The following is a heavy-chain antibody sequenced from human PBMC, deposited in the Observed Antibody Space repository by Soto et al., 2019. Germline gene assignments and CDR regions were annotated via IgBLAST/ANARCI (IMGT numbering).Heavy chain of an antibody. CDR3: ARGSRRYFDWLSKSRGAFDI. CDR2: MNPNSGNT. J-gene: IGHJ3*02. CDR1: GYTFTRYD. V-gene: IGHV1-8*01. D-gene: IGHD3-9*01. Sequence: SSVKLSCKASGYTFTRYDINWVRHATGQGLEWMGWMNPNSGNTGYAQKFQGRVTMTRNTSISTAYMELSSLRSEDTAVYYCARGSRRYFDWLSKSRGAFDIWG.